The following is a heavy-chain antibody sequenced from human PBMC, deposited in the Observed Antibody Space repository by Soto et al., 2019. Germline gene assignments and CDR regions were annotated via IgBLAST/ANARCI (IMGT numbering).Heavy chain of an antibody. CDR2: ISSGASNM. D-gene: IGHD3-3*01. V-gene: IGHV3-48*03. CDR3: ARDPNYDFWSGYCNKEGTYGMDV. J-gene: IGHJ6*02. Sequence: GGSLRLSCAASGFAFSGFEMNWVRQAPGKGLEWVSYISSGASNMYYADSVKGRFTISRDNAQSSLYLQMNSLRVEDTAVYYCARDPNYDFWSGYCNKEGTYGMDVWGQGTTVTVSS. CDR1: GFAFSGFE.